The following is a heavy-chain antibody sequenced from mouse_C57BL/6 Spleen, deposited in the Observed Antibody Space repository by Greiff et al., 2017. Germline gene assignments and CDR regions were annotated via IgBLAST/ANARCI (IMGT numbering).Heavy chain of an antibody. CDR2: IYPGDGDT. Sequence: QVQLQQSGPELVKPGASVKISCKASGYAFSSSWMNWVKQRPGKGLEWIGRIYPGDGDTNYNGKFKGKATLTADKSSSTAYMQLSSLTSEDSAVYCCAGNWDDFDYWGQGTTLTVSS. CDR3: AGNWDDFDY. V-gene: IGHV1-82*01. J-gene: IGHJ2*01. D-gene: IGHD4-1*01. CDR1: GYAFSSSW.